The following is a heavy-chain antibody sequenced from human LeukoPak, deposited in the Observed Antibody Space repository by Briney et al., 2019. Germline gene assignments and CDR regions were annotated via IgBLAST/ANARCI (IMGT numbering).Heavy chain of an antibody. J-gene: IGHJ6*02. D-gene: IGHD6-13*01. Sequence: ASVKVSCKASGYTFTSYGISWVRQAPGQGLEWMGWMNPNSGNTGYAQKFQGRVTMTRNTSISTAYMELSSLRSEDTAVYYCARGAQKTYSSSWDYYYYGMDVWGQGTTVTVSS. V-gene: IGHV1-8*02. CDR2: MNPNSGNT. CDR1: GYTFTSYG. CDR3: ARGAQKTYSSSWDYYYYGMDV.